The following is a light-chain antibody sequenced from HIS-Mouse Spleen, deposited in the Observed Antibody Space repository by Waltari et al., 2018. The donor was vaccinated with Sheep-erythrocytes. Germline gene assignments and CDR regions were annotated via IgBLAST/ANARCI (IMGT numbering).Light chain of an antibody. Sequence: SYELTQPPSVSVSPGQTASITCSGDQLGDKYACLYQQEPGQSPVLVIYQDSKRPSGIPERFSGSNSGNTATLTISGTQAMDEADYYCQAWDSSTAVFGGGTKLTVL. CDR2: QDS. CDR3: QAWDSSTAV. J-gene: IGLJ2*01. CDR1: QLGDKY. V-gene: IGLV3-1*01.